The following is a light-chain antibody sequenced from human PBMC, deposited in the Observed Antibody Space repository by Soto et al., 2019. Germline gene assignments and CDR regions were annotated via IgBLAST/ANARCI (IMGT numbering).Light chain of an antibody. CDR3: SSRITSTSGITMVV. V-gene: IGLV2-8*01. CDR1: SSDLGDLNY. J-gene: IGLJ2*01. Sequence: QSALTQPPSASGSPGQSATISCTGTSSDLGDLNYVSWYQQHPGQVPKLMIYEVTERPSGVTDRFTGSKSGNTASLTVSGLQVEDEADYYCSSRITSTSGITMVVFGGGTKVTVL. CDR2: EVT.